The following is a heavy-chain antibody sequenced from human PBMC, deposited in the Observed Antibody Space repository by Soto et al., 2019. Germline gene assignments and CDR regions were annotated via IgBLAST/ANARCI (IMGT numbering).Heavy chain of an antibody. V-gene: IGHV1-69*12. CDR1: GGTFRTAA. Sequence: QVQLEQSGAEVKKPGSSVKVSCKASGGTFRTAAVSWVRQATGQGLEWMGGIMPVFRTPDYAQKFHGRVTITADESTSTAYMELRGLRSDDTAVYYCARDNDRPQLGGNYYYILDVWGQGTTITVSS. CDR2: IMPVFRTP. CDR3: ARDNDRPQLGGNYYYILDV. J-gene: IGHJ6*02. D-gene: IGHD2-8*01.